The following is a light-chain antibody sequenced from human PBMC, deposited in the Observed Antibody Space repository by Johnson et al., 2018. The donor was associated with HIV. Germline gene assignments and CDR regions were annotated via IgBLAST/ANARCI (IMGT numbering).Light chain of an antibody. CDR1: SSNIGNNY. CDR3: GTWDSSLSVYV. J-gene: IGLJ1*01. Sequence: QSVLTQPPSVSAAPGQKVTISCSGSSSNIGNNYVSWYQQLPGTAPKLLIYANNKRPSGIPDRFSGSKSGTSATLGITGLQTGDEADYYCGTWDSSLSVYVFGTGTEVTV. CDR2: ANN. V-gene: IGLV1-51*01.